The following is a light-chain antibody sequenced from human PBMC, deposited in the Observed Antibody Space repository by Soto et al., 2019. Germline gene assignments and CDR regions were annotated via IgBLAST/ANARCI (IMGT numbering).Light chain of an antibody. Sequence: EIVMTQSPATLSVSPGERATLSCRASQSVSSDLAWYQQKPGQALRLLIYGASTRATGIPARFSGSGSGTDFTLTISSLQSEDFAVYYCQQYNDWPQTLGQGTKVDIK. CDR3: QQYNDWPQT. J-gene: IGKJ1*01. CDR1: QSVSSD. CDR2: GAS. V-gene: IGKV3-15*01.